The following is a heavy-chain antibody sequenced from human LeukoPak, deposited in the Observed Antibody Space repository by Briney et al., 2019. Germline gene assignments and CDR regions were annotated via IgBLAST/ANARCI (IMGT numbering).Heavy chain of an antibody. Sequence: GGSLRLSCAASGFTFSSYWMHWVRQAPGKGLVWVSRINSDGSSTSYADSVKGRFTISRDNAKNTLYLQMNSLRDEDTAVYYCARDGTMDGPDFDYWGQGTLVTVSP. CDR1: GFTFSSYW. D-gene: IGHD3-10*01. J-gene: IGHJ4*02. CDR2: INSDGSST. V-gene: IGHV3-74*01. CDR3: ARDGTMDGPDFDY.